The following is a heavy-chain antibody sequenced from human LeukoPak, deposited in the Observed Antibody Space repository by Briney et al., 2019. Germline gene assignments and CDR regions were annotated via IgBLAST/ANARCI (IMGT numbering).Heavy chain of an antibody. CDR1: GFTFSNYD. V-gene: IGHV3-13*01. J-gene: IGHJ4*02. CDR3: AKSSRSYCSGGTCYVDY. Sequence: GGSLRLSCAASGFTFSNYDIHWVRQVTGKGLEWVSAIDTVGDTYYPGSVKGQFTISRDNSKNTVYLQMSSLRAEDTAIYFCAKSSRSYCSGGTCYVDYWGRGTLVTVSS. D-gene: IGHD2-15*01. CDR2: IDTVGDT.